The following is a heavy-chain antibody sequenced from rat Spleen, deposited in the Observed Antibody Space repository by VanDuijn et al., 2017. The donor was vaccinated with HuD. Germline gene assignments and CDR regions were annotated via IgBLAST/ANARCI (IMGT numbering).Heavy chain of an antibody. D-gene: IGHD1-6*01. J-gene: IGHJ2*01. Sequence: EVQLVESGGGLVQPGRSLKLSCAASGFSFSKYGMQWIRQTPTKGLQWVAAITPSGITTHYRDSMKGRFTISRENAKATLYLQMDSLRSEDSATYYCTRDRILRSTGFDYWGQGVMVTVSS. CDR2: ITPSGITT. V-gene: IGHV5-19*01. CDR3: TRDRILRSTGFDY. CDR1: GFSFSKYG.